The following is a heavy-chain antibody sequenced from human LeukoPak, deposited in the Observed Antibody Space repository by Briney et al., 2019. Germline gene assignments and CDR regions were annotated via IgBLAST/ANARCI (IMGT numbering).Heavy chain of an antibody. CDR2: FDPEDGET. Sequence: GASVKVSCKVSGYTLTELSMHWVRQFPGKGLEWMGGFDPEDGETIYAQKFQGRVTMTEDTSTDTAYMELSSLRSEDTAVYYCATAPTVTKSPNPQDYWGQGTLVTVSS. J-gene: IGHJ4*02. V-gene: IGHV1-24*01. D-gene: IGHD4-17*01. CDR1: GYTLTELS. CDR3: ATAPTVTKSPNPQDY.